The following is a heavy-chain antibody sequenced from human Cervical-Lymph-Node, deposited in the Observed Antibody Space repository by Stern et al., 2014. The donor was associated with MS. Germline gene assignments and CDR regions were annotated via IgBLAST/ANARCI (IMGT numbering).Heavy chain of an antibody. CDR2: IYYSGST. Sequence: QVQLQESGPELVKPSETLSLTCTVSGGSISSYYWNWIRPPPGTGLEWIGYIYYSGSTNYNPSLKSRVTISVDTSKNQFSLKLSSVTAADTAVYYCARGATQAFDPWGQGTLVTVSS. V-gene: IGHV4-59*01. J-gene: IGHJ5*02. CDR3: ARGATQAFDP. CDR1: GGSISSYY.